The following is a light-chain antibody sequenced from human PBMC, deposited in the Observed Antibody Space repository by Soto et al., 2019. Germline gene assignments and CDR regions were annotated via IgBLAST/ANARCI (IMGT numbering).Light chain of an antibody. CDR1: QSVSSY. V-gene: IGKV3-11*01. Sequence: EIVLTQSPATLSFSPGQRTTLSCRARQSVSSYLAWYQHNAGLASRLLIYDASNRPTGITARFSGGGSGTEFTLTLSSLQSEDFVVYSCQQYNSWPPIAFGQGTRLKI. J-gene: IGKJ5*01. CDR2: DAS. CDR3: QQYNSWPPIA.